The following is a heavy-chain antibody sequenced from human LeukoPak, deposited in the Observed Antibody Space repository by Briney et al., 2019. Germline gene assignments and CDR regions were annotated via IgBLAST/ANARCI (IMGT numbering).Heavy chain of an antibody. CDR2: IYSGGST. CDR1: GFTVSSNY. Sequence: GGSLRLSCAASGFTVSSNYMSWVRQAPGKGLEWVSVIYSGGSTYYADSVKGRFTISRDNSKNTLYLQMNSLRAEDTAVYYCAKEEVLLWFGELLPAFDIWGQGTMVTVSS. J-gene: IGHJ3*02. D-gene: IGHD3-10*01. CDR3: AKEEVLLWFGELLPAFDI. V-gene: IGHV3-53*01.